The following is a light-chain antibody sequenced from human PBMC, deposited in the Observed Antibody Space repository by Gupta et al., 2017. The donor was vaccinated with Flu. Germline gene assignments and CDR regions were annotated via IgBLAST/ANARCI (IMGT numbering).Light chain of an antibody. J-gene: IGLJ2*01. V-gene: IGLV2-14*01. Sequence: QPALSQPAPVSRSPRHANTITCPGSSSAVGVYNYVAWYQQHPGKAPKLLIYEVSNRPSGVSNRFSGSKSGNTASLTISGLQAEDEADYYCSSYTSSITDVVFGGGTKLTVL. CDR2: EVS. CDR1: SSAVGVYNY. CDR3: SSYTSSITDVV.